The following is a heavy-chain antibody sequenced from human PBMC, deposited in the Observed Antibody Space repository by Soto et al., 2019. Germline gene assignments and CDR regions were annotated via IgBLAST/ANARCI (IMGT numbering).Heavy chain of an antibody. D-gene: IGHD4-17*01. CDR1: GYSFTNYW. CDR3: ARHGFYGDYSSNFFDP. J-gene: IGHJ5*02. Sequence: GESLKISCKGSGYSFTNYWIAWVRQMPGKGLEYMGIIYPSDSNTRYSPSFQGQVTISADKSINTAYLQWSSLRASDTAMYYCARHGFYGDYSSNFFDPWGKGTLVTGSS. V-gene: IGHV5-51*01. CDR2: IYPSDSNT.